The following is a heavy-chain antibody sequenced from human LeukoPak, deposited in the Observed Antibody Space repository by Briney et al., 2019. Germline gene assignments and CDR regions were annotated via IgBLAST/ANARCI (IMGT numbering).Heavy chain of an antibody. J-gene: IGHJ4*02. D-gene: IGHD2-15*01. Sequence: SYTLPLTCAISGGRVSTNNAVRLWLSQSPSRGLAGLERKYYRSKWYNDYPVSEKRRIAINPDTSKNQFSLQLNSVTPEDTAVYYCARDMGVFSKWSKYDYWGQGTLVTVSS. CDR2: KYYRSKWYN. V-gene: IGHV6-1*01. CDR1: GGRVSTNNAV. CDR3: ARDMGVFSKWSKYDY.